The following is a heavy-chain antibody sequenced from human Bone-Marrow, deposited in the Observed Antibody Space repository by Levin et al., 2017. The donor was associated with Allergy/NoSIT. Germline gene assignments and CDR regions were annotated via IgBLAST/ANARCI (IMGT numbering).Heavy chain of an antibody. CDR1: GFSFSGYE. D-gene: IGHD3-10*01. V-gene: IGHV3-48*03. CDR2: ISASGGPI. J-gene: IGHJ6*02. CDR3: AKDRPRGVIPHPMDV. Sequence: GGSLRLSCTTSGFSFSGYEMKWLRQAPGKGLEWISYISASGGPIFYADSVKGRFTISRDNSKNTVFLQMDSLRAEDTAVYYCAKDRPRGVIPHPMDVWGQGTTVTVSS.